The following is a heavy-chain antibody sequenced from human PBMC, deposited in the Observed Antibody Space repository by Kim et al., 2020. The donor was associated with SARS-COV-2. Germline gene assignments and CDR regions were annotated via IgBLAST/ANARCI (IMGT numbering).Heavy chain of an antibody. Sequence: GGSLRLSCAASGFTFSDHYMDWVRQAPGKGLEWVCRIRNKANTYTTEYAATVKGRFTISRDDSKNSLYLQMNSLKTGDTAVYYCARGAFDIWGQGTKVTVSS. V-gene: IGHV3-72*01. CDR1: GFTFSDHY. CDR2: IRNKANTYTT. J-gene: IGHJ3*02. CDR3: ARGAFDI.